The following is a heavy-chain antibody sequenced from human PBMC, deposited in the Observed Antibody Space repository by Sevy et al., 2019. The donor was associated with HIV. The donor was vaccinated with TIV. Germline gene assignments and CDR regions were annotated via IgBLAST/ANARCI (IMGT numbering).Heavy chain of an antibody. J-gene: IGHJ2*01. Sequence: GESLKISCKDSGYSLSSHWIGWVRQMPGKGLEWMGIISLGDSDTRHSPSFQGQVTISVDKSISTAYLQWSSQKASDTAMYYCARLVNELRYYDSSGYYDPHWYFDLWGRGTLVTVSS. V-gene: IGHV5-51*01. CDR2: ISLGDSDT. CDR3: ARLVNELRYYDSSGYYDPHWYFDL. CDR1: GYSLSSHW. D-gene: IGHD3-22*01.